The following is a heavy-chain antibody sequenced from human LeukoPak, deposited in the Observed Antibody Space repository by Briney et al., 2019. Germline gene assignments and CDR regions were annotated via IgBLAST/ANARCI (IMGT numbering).Heavy chain of an antibody. CDR3: ARVLRYCSGGNCYSGGLGYMDV. D-gene: IGHD2-15*01. CDR1: GFTFSTYT. Sequence: PGGSLRLSCAVSGFTFSTYTMNWVRQAPGKGLEWVSSISSSSNYIYYADSVRGRFTISRDNAKNSLFLQMNSLRAEDTAVYYCARVLRYCSGGNCYSGGLGYMDVWGKGTTVTISS. V-gene: IGHV3-21*04. CDR2: ISSSSNYI. J-gene: IGHJ6*03.